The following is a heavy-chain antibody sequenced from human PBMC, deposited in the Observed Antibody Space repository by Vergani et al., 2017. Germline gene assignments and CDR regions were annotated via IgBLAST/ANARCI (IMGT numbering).Heavy chain of an antibody. CDR3: AREGFKGAAAVLGYYYYGMDV. D-gene: IGHD6-13*01. Sequence: QLQLQESGPGLVKPSETLSLTCTVSGGSISSSSYYWGWIRQPPGKGLEWIGSVYYSGNTYYNPSLTSRDTISVDPSKNQFSLKLSSVTAADTAVYYCAREGFKGAAAVLGYYYYGMDVWGQGP. CDR2: VYYSGNT. V-gene: IGHV4-39*07. J-gene: IGHJ6*02. CDR1: GGSISSSSYY.